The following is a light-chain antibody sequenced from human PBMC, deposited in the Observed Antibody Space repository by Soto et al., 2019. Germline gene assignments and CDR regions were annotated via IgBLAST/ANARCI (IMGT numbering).Light chain of an antibody. CDR3: AAWDGSLNGYV. J-gene: IGLJ1*01. CDR2: SND. Sequence: QAVVTQPPSASGTPGQRVTISCSGSSSNIGSNTVNWYQQLPGTAPKLLIYSNDQRPSGVPDRFSGSKSGTSASLAISGLQSKDEADYYCAAWDGSLNGYVFGTGTKLTVL. CDR1: SSNIGSNT. V-gene: IGLV1-44*01.